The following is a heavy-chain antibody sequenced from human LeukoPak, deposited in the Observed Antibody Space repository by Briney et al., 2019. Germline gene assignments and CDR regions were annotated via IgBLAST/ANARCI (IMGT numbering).Heavy chain of an antibody. J-gene: IGHJ4*02. D-gene: IGHD6-6*01. Sequence: GGSLRLSCAASGFTFSSYWMNWVRQAPGKGLEWVVNIKQDGSEKYYVGSVKGRFTISRDNAKNSVYLQMNSLRAEDTAVYYCEASVTPRLNYWGQGILVTVSS. CDR1: GFTFSSYW. CDR2: IKQDGSEK. V-gene: IGHV3-7*01. CDR3: EASVTPRLNY.